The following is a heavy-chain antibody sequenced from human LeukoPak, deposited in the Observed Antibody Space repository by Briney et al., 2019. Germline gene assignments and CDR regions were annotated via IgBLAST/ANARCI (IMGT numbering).Heavy chain of an antibody. J-gene: IGHJ4*02. D-gene: IGHD6-6*01. V-gene: IGHV3-30*04. CDR1: GFTFSSYA. Sequence: GRSLRLSCAASGFTFSSYAMHWVRQAPGKGLEWVALISYDGSNKDYVDSVRGRFTISRDNSKNRLDLQMNSLRPEDTAVYYCVRDFPENWQLVPLLDYWGQGTLVTVSS. CDR2: ISYDGSNK. CDR3: VRDFPENWQLVPLLDY.